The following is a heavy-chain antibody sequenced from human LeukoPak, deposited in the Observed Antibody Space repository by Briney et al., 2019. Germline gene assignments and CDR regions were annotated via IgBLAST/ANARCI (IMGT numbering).Heavy chain of an antibody. CDR3: ARDQSGTLDY. CDR2: ISSSSSYI. Sequence: GGSLRLSCAASGFTFSSYSMNWVRQAPGKGLEWVSSISSSSSYIYYADSVKGRFTISRDNAKNSLHLQMNSLRAEDTAVYYCARDQSGTLDYWGQGTLVTVSS. CDR1: GFTFSSYS. J-gene: IGHJ4*02. V-gene: IGHV3-21*01.